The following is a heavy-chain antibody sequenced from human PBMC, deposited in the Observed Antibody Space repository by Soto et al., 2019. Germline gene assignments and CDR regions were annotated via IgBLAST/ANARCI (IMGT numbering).Heavy chain of an antibody. CDR1: GGSISSGDYY. CDR2: IYYSGST. Sequence: QVQLQESGPGLVKPSQTLSLTCTVSGGSISSGDYYWSWIRQPPGKWLEWIGYIYYSGSTYYKPSLESRGNISVDTSKNQFSLKLSSVNAADTAVYYCASYDSSGYYSEYFQHLGQGTLVPVSS. J-gene: IGHJ1*01. V-gene: IGHV4-30-4*01. D-gene: IGHD3-22*01. CDR3: ASYDSSGYYSEYFQH.